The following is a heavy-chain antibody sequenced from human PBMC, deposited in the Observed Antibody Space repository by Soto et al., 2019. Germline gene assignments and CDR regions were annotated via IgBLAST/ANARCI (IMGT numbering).Heavy chain of an antibody. CDR2: IYYSGST. CDR1: GGSISSSSYY. J-gene: IGHJ6*02. D-gene: IGHD6-13*01. Sequence: SETLSLTCTVSGGSISSSSYYWGWIRQPPGKGLEWIGSIYYSGSTYYNPSLKSRVTISVDTSKNQFSLKLSSVTAADTAVYYCARHIAAAGTNYYYYYGMDVWGQGTTVTV. V-gene: IGHV4-39*01. CDR3: ARHIAAAGTNYYYYYGMDV.